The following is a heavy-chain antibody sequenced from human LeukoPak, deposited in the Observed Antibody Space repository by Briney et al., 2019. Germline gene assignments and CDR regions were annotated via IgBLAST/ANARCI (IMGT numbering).Heavy chain of an antibody. D-gene: IGHD3-3*01. CDR3: ASGYDFWSGYYYYGMDV. CDR2: IYYSGST. Sequence: SETLSLTCTVSGGSISSYHWSWIRQPPGKGLEWIGYIYYSGSTNYNPSLKSRVTISVDTSKNQFSLKLSSVTTADTAVYYCASGYDFWSGYYYYGMDVWGQGTTVTVSS. V-gene: IGHV4-59*01. J-gene: IGHJ6*02. CDR1: GGSISSYH.